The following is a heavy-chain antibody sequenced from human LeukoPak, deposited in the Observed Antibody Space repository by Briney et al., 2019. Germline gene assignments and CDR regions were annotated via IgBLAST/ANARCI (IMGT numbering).Heavy chain of an antibody. V-gene: IGHV1-69*05. J-gene: IGHJ4*02. CDR2: IIPIFGTA. CDR3: ARVREGPFDY. Sequence: SVKVSCKASGYTFTSYDISWVRQAPGQGLEWMGGIIPIFGTANYAQKFQGRVTITTDESTSTAYMELSSLRSEDTAVYYCARVREGPFDYWGQGTLVTVSS. CDR1: GYTFTSYD.